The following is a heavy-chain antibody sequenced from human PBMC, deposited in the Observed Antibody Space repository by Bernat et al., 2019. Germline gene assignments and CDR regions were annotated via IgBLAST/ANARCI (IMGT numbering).Heavy chain of an antibody. Sequence: QITLKESGPTLVKPTQTLTLTYTFSGFSLSTSGVGVGWIRQPPGKALEWLALIYWDDDKRYSPSLKSRLTITKDTSKNQMVLTMTNMDPGDTATYSCAHRAGDYDILTGYYTYCFDYWGQGTLVTVSS. CDR2: IYWDDDK. V-gene: IGHV2-5*02. J-gene: IGHJ4*02. D-gene: IGHD3-9*01. CDR1: GFSLSTSGVG. CDR3: AHRAGDYDILTGYYTYCFDY.